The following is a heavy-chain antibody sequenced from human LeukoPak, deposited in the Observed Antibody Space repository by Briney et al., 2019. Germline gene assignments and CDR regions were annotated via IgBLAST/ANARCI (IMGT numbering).Heavy chain of an antibody. D-gene: IGHD6-19*01. J-gene: IGHJ4*02. Sequence: GASVKVSCKASGYTFNSYGIIWVRQAPGQGLEWMGWISAYNGNTNYAQKLQGRVTMTTDTSTSTAYMELRSLRSDDTAVYYCARDDPYSSGRYANYWGQGTLVTVSS. CDR2: ISAYNGNT. V-gene: IGHV1-18*01. CDR1: GYTFNSYG. CDR3: ARDDPYSSGRYANY.